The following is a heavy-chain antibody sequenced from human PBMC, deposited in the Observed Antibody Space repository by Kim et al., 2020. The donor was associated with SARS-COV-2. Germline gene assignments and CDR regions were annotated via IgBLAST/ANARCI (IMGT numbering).Heavy chain of an antibody. CDR1: GFTFSSYG. V-gene: IGHV3-33*01. J-gene: IGHJ4*01. Sequence: GGSLRLSCAASGFTFSSYGMHWVRQAPGKGLEWVAVIWYDGSNKYYADSVKGRFTISRDNSKNTLYLQMNSLRAEDTAVYYCARDSPLRLGELSTLDYWGHGTLVTVSS. CDR3: ARDSPLRLGELSTLDY. D-gene: IGHD3-16*02. CDR2: IWYDGSNK.